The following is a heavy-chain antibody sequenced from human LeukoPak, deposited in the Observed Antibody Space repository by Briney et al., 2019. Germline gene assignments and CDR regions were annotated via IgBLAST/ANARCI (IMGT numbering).Heavy chain of an antibody. J-gene: IGHJ3*02. CDR3: TAAEWESHDAFDI. V-gene: IGHV5-51*01. D-gene: IGHD1-26*01. Sequence: GESLKISCKGSGYSFTSYWIGWVRQMPGKGLEWMGIIYPGDSDTRYSPSFQGQVTISADKSISTAYLQWSSLKASDTAMYYCTAAEWESHDAFDIWGQGTMVTVSS. CDR2: IYPGDSDT. CDR1: GYSFTSYW.